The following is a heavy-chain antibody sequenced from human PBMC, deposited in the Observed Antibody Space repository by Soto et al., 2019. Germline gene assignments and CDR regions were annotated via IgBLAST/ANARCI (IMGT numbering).Heavy chain of an antibody. CDR1: GGSISSSSYY. D-gene: IGHD3-9*01. V-gene: IGHV4-39*01. J-gene: IGHJ5*02. CDR2: IYYSGST. Sequence: SETLSLTCTVSGGSISSSSYYWGWIRQPPGKGLEWIGSIYYSGSTYYNPSLKSRVTISVDTSKNQFSLKLSSVTAADTAVYYCARRVRYFDWDNWFDPWGQGTLVTVSS. CDR3: ARRVRYFDWDNWFDP.